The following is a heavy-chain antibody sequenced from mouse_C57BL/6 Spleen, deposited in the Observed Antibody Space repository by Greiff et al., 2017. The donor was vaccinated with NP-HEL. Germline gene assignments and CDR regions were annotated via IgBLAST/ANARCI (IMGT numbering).Heavy chain of an antibody. CDR3: ARRFPIAY. V-gene: IGHV3-6*01. CDR2: ISYDGSN. CDR1: GYSITSGYY. J-gene: IGHJ3*01. Sequence: VQLKESGPGLVKPSQSLSLTCSVTGYSITSGYYWNWIRQFPGNKLEWMGYISYDGSNNYNPSLKNRISITRDTSKNQFFLKLNSVTTEDTATYYCARRFPIAYWGQGTLVTVSA.